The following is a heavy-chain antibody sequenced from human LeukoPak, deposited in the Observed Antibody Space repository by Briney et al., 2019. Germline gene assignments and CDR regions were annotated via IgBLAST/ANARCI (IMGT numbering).Heavy chain of an antibody. Sequence: GESLKISCKGSGYSFITYWIGWVRQMPGKGLEWMGIIYPGDSDTRYSPSFQGQVTISADKSISTAYLQWSSLKASDTAMYYCARRATVVTPMRWGQGTLVTVSS. CDR3: ARRATVVTPMR. CDR1: GYSFITYW. CDR2: IYPGDSDT. V-gene: IGHV5-51*01. D-gene: IGHD4-23*01. J-gene: IGHJ4*02.